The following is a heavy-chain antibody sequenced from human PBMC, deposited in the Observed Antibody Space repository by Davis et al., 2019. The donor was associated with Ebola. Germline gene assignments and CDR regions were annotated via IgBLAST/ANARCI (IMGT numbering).Heavy chain of an antibody. CDR2: IILFFGTS. CDR1: GGTFSNSA. V-gene: IGHV1-69*13. CDR3: ARESGAGGSFDH. J-gene: IGHJ4*02. D-gene: IGHD7-27*01. Sequence: SVKVSCKASGGTFSNSAISWVRQAPGQGLEWMGGIILFFGTSNYAQTLQGRVTITADESTSTVDMELSSLRSEDTAGYYRARESGAGGSFDHWGQGTQVTVSS.